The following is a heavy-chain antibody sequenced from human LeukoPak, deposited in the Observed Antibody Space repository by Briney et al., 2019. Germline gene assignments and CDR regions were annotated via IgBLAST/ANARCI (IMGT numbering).Heavy chain of an antibody. Sequence: GASVKVSCKASGYTFTTYGITWVRQAPGKGLEWMGGFDPEEGERVYAQNFQGRFTMTEDTSSGTAYLELNSLRSEDTAVYFSTTRDIVVEPAATSLVRGVLWRSDFWGHGTLVTVSS. CDR3: TTRDIVVEPAATSLVRGVLWRSDF. D-gene: IGHD3-10*01. CDR1: GYTFTTYG. CDR2: FDPEEGER. V-gene: IGHV1-24*01. J-gene: IGHJ4*01.